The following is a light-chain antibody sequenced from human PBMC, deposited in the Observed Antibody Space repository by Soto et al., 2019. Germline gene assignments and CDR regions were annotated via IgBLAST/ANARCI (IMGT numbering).Light chain of an antibody. CDR2: DAA. Sequence: DIQMTQSPYSLSAAVGDRVTIACRASQNINTYLKWYQQKPGKAPKLLIFDAASLQSGVPSRFSGGAARTDFTLTVTRRQPEDFAPYYWQQTSSAPFTCGPGTKVDIK. CDR1: QNINTY. V-gene: IGKV1-39*01. CDR3: QQTSSAPFT. J-gene: IGKJ3*01.